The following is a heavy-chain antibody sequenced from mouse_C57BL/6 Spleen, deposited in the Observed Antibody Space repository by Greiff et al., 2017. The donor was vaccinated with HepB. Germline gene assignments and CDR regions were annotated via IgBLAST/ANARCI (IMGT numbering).Heavy chain of an antibody. CDR1: GYTFTSYW. V-gene: IGHV1-64*01. CDR2: IHPNSGST. J-gene: IGHJ4*01. D-gene: IGHD2-2*01. Sequence: QVQLQQPGAELVKPGASVKLSCKASGYTFTSYWMHWVKQSPGQGLEWIGMIHPNSGSTNYNEKFKSKATLTVDKSSSTAYMQLSSLTSEDSAVYYCAINGYPDRGDYWGQGTSVTVSS. CDR3: AINGYPDRGDY.